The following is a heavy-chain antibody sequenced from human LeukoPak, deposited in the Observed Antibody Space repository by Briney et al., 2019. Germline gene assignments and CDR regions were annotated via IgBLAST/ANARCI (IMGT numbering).Heavy chain of an antibody. J-gene: IGHJ3*02. Sequence: GSSVKVSCKASGGTFSSYAISWVRQAPGQGLEWMGGIIPIFGTANYAQKFQGRVTITTDESTSTAHMELSSLRSEDTAVYYCARDPWSPYCSGGSCLSFDIWGQGTMVTVSS. CDR1: GGTFSSYA. D-gene: IGHD2-15*01. CDR2: IIPIFGTA. V-gene: IGHV1-69*05. CDR3: ARDPWSPYCSGGSCLSFDI.